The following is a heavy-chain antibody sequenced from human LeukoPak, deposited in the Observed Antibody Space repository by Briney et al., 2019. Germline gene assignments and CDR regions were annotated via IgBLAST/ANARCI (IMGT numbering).Heavy chain of an antibody. D-gene: IGHD3-10*01. CDR1: GYSISSGYY. CDR2: IYHSGST. CDR3: ARRVGSSGLRPNLQYYFDY. J-gene: IGHJ4*02. V-gene: IGHV4-38-2*01. Sequence: KPPETLSLTCAVSGYSISSGYYWGWIRQPPGKGLEWIGSIYHSGSTYYNPSLKSRVTISVDTSKNQFSLKLSSVTAADTAVYYCARRVGSSGLRPNLQYYFDYWGQGTLVTVSS.